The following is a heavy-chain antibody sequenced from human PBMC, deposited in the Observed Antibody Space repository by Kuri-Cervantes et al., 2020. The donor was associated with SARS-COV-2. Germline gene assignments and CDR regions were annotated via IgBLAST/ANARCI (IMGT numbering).Heavy chain of an antibody. CDR3: AKVVRRTPNREPPAPDDAFDI. V-gene: IGHV3-23*01. CDR2: ISGSGGST. Sequence: GESLKISCAASGFTFDDYGMNWVRQAPGKGLEWVSAISGSGGSTYYADSVKGRFTISRDNSKNTLYLQMNSLRAEDTAVYYCAKVVRRTPNREPPAPDDAFDIWGQGTMVTVSS. D-gene: IGHD1-14*01. CDR1: GFTFDDYG. J-gene: IGHJ3*02.